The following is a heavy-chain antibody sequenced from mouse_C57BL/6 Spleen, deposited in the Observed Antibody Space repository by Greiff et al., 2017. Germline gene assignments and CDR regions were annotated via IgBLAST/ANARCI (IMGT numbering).Heavy chain of an antibody. CDR2: ISYDGSN. D-gene: IGHD1-1*02. V-gene: IGHV3-6*01. CDR3: ARDGGLWTLFAY. CDR1: GYSITSGYY. Sequence: DVKLVESGPGLVKPSQSLSLTCSVTGYSITSGYYWNWIRQFPGNKLEWMGYISYDGSNNYNPSLKNRISITRDTSKNQFFLKLNSVTTEDTATYYCARDGGLWTLFAYWGQGTLVTVSA. J-gene: IGHJ3*01.